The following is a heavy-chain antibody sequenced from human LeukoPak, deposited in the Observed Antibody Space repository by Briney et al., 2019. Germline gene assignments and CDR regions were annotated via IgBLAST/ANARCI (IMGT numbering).Heavy chain of an antibody. CDR2: INHSGST. Sequence: SETLSLTCTVSGGSISSYYWSWLRQPPGKGLEWIGEINHSGSTNYNPSLKSRVTISVDTSKNQFSLKLSSVTAADTAVYYCARGRDYYDSSGLFDYWGQGTLVTVSS. J-gene: IGHJ4*02. V-gene: IGHV4-34*01. CDR3: ARGRDYYDSSGLFDY. D-gene: IGHD3-22*01. CDR1: GGSISSYY.